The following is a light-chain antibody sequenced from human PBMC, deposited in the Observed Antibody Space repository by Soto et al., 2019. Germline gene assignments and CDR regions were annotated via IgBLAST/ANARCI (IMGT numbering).Light chain of an antibody. Sequence: DIVMTQSPDSLAVSLGERATINCKSSQSVLYSSNNKNYLAWYQHKPGQPPKLLIYWSSTRESGVPDRFSGRGSGPDFTLTISSLQAEDVAVYYCQQYYSNPWTFGQGTKLEIK. J-gene: IGKJ2*02. CDR3: QQYYSNPWT. CDR1: QSVLYSSNNKNY. CDR2: WSS. V-gene: IGKV4-1*01.